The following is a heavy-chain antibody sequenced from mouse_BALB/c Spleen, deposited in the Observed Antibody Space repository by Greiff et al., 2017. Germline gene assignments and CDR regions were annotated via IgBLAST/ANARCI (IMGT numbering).Heavy chain of an antibody. D-gene: IGHD1-1*01. CDR1: GFNIKDYY. J-gene: IGHJ2*01. Sequence: DVKLVESGAELVRPGASVKLSCTASGFNIKDYYMHWVKQRPEQGLEWIGWIDPENGDTEYAPKFQGKATMTADTSSNTAYLQISSLTSEDTAVYYCNAACGSDYWGQGTTLTVSS. CDR3: NAACGSDY. V-gene: IGHV14-4*02. CDR2: IDPENGDT.